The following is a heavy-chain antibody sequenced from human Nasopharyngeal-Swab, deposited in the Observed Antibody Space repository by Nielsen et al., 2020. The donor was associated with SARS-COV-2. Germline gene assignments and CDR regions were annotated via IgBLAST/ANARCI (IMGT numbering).Heavy chain of an antibody. CDR1: GGSIRSSNW. V-gene: IGHV4-4*02. CDR2: IYHGGNT. J-gene: IGHJ6*03. D-gene: IGHD1-26*01. Sequence: SETLSLTCDVSGGSIRSSNWWTWVRQPPGKGLEWIGEIYHGGNTNYNPSLTSRVSISVDKSKNQFSLELTSVTATDTAVYYCARAQRGLAATIFYGYMDVWGKGTTVTVSS. CDR3: ARAQRGLAATIFYGYMDV.